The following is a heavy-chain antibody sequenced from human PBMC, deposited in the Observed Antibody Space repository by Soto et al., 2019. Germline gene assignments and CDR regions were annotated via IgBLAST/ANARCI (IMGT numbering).Heavy chain of an antibody. CDR2: ISAYNGNT. V-gene: IGHV1-18*04. CDR3: ARGIQLWRAFDY. Sequence: GDSLRVDCRTACCRVSNYGMGWVRQAPGQGLEWMGWISAYNGNTIYTQKFQGRVTMTTDISTSTAYMELRGLRIDDTAVYYCARGIQLWRAFDYWGQGTLVTVS. D-gene: IGHD5-18*01. J-gene: IGHJ4*02. CDR1: CCRVSNYG.